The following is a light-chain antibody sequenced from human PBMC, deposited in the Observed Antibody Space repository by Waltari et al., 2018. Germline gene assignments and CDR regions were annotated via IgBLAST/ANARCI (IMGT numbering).Light chain of an antibody. Sequence: DIHLTQAPSFLPASVGGRVTISCRASQGIGSYLAWYQQRPGKAPKLLIYGASLLKSGVPPRFSGSGSGTDFTLTISSLQPEDSATYYCQQLNTYTRITFGQGTRLEIK. J-gene: IGKJ5*01. CDR2: GAS. CDR3: QQLNTYTRIT. CDR1: QGIGSY. V-gene: IGKV1-9*01.